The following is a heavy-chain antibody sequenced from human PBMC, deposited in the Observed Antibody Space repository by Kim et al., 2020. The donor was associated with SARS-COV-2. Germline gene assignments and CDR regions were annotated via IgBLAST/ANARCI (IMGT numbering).Heavy chain of an antibody. CDR3: ARFGGWGAARGYYYYYYG. V-gene: IGHV4-59*13. J-gene: IGHJ6*01. CDR1: GGSISSYY. Sequence: SETLSLTCTVSGGSISSYYWSWIRQPPGKGLEWIGYIYYSGSTNYNPSLKSRVTISVDTSKNQFSLKLSSVTAADTAVYYCARFGGWGAARGYYYYYYG. CDR2: IYYSGST. D-gene: IGHD6-6*01.